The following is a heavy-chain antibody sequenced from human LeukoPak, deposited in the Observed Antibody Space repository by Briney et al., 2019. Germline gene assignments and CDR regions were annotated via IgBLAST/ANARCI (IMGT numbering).Heavy chain of an antibody. V-gene: IGHV1-69*05. CDR1: GGTFSSYA. CDR3: ARGDHDSSGYYLAEYFQH. D-gene: IGHD3-22*01. J-gene: IGHJ1*01. Sequence: GSSVKVSCKASGGTFSSYAISWVRQAPGQGLEWMGRIIPIFGTANYAQKFQGRVTITTDESTSTAYMELSSLRFEDTAVYYCARGDHDSSGYYLAEYFQHWGQGTLVTVSS. CDR2: IIPIFGTA.